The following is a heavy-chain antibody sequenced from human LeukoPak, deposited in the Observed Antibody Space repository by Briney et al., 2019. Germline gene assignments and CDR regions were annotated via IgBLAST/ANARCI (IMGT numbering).Heavy chain of an antibody. J-gene: IGHJ4*02. CDR2: IYSGGAT. V-gene: IGHV3-53*05. D-gene: IGHD3-22*01. CDR3: ARGTTNYYDSRDFEFDY. CDR1: GFTVSSNY. Sequence: GGSLRLSCAVSGFTVSSNYMTWVRQAPGKGLEWVSVIYSGGATHYADSVRGRFTISRDNSKNTLNLQMNSLRAEDTAVYYCARGTTNYYDSRDFEFDYWGQGTLVTVSS.